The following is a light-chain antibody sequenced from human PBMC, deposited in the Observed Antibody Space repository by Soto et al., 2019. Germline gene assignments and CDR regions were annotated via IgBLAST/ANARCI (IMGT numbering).Light chain of an antibody. CDR1: QSINTY. CDR3: QQSYGTPPWT. J-gene: IGKJ1*01. V-gene: IGKV1-39*01. CDR2: AAS. Sequence: DIQMTQSPSSLSASVGDRITITCRASQSINTYLNWYQQEPGKAPKLLIYAASSLQSGVPSRFSGSGSGTDFTLTISSLQPEDFATYYCQQSYGTPPWTFGQGTKVDIK.